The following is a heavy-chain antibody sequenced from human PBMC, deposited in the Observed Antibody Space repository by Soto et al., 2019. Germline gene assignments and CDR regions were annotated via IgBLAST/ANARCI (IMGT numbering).Heavy chain of an antibody. CDR2: IYWDDDK. CDR1: GFSLSTTGVG. V-gene: IGHV2-5*02. Sequence: QITLKESGPTLMKPTQTLTLTCSFSGFSLSTTGVGVGWIRQPPGKALEWLTLIYWDDDKRYSPSLKSRLTITKDTSKNQVVLTMTNMDPVDTATYYCAHRRMSAGRRDSHAFDIWGQGTMVSVSS. CDR3: AHRRMSAGRRDSHAFDI. D-gene: IGHD3-22*01. J-gene: IGHJ3*02.